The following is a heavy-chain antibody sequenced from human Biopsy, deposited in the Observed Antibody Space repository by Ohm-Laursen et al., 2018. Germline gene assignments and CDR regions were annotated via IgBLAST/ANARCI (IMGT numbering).Heavy chain of an antibody. CDR3: TRDTTYYAGTTYYDALDA. CDR2: IKRAGRQS. D-gene: IGHD2/OR15-2a*01. J-gene: IGHJ3*01. CDR1: GFIFSTYW. Sequence: GSLRLSCTASGFIFSTYWMTWVRQAPGKGLEWVANIKRAGRQSNHADSVKGRFTISRDNAKNSLYLQMNSLRAEDTVVYYCTRDTTYYAGTTYYDALDAWGQGTTVTVSS. V-gene: IGHV3-7*01.